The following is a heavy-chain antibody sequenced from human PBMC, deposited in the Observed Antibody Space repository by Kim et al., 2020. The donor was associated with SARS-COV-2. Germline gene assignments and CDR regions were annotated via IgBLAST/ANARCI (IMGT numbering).Heavy chain of an antibody. CDR3: AREVPWLRYFEYYYYYGMDV. V-gene: IGHV1-18*01. CDR1: GYTFTSYG. CDR2: ISAYNGNT. D-gene: IGHD3-9*01. J-gene: IGHJ6*02. Sequence: ASVKVSCKASGYTFTSYGISWVRQAPGQGLEWMGWISAYNGNTNYAQKLQGRVTMTTDTSTSTAYMELRSLRSDDTAVYYCAREVPWLRYFEYYYYYGMDVWGQGTTVTVSS.